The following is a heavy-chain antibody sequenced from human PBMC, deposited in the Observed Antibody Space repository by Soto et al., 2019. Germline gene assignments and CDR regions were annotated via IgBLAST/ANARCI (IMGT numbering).Heavy chain of an antibody. CDR2: IYHSGSA. J-gene: IGHJ4*02. CDR1: GGSISSSDW. Sequence: QVQLQESGPGLVKPSGTLSLTCAVSGGSISSSDWWSWVRQPPGKGLEWIGEIYHSGSANYSPSLKSRVTVSLDSCKNHSPLQTRSLTAPDPAAYYLARCRSAKEAYHDSWSASDRCFHYWGQGPLVTVSS. V-gene: IGHV4-4*02. D-gene: IGHD3-3*01. CDR3: ARCRSAKEAYHDSWSASDRCFHY.